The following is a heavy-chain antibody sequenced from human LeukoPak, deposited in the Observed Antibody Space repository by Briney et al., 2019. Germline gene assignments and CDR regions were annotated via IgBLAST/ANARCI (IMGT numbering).Heavy chain of an antibody. V-gene: IGHV3-21*01. J-gene: IGHJ4*02. Sequence: GGSLRLSCAASEFSVGSNYMTWVRQAPGKGLEWVSSISSSSDYILYADSVKGRFTISRDNAKNSLYLQMNSLRAEDTAVYYCAKAGYSSSYYDYWGQGTLVTVSS. CDR3: AKAGYSSSYYDY. CDR2: ISSSSDYI. CDR1: EFSVGSNY. D-gene: IGHD6-13*01.